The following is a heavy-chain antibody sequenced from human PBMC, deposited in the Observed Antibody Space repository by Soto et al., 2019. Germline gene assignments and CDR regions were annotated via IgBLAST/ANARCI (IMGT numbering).Heavy chain of an antibody. CDR1: GGSFSGYY. D-gene: IGHD6-19*01. CDR3: ASRGSGWFSPSYDYRMDV. J-gene: IGHJ6*02. CDR2: INHSGST. Sequence: QVQLQQWGAGLLKPSETLSLTCAVYGGSFSGYYWSWIRQPPGKGLEWIGEINHSGSTNYNPSLKYLGSISEDTSKTQLSLQLRSVTAADTAVYYCASRGSGWFSPSYDYRMDVWGRGSTVAVSS. V-gene: IGHV4-34*01.